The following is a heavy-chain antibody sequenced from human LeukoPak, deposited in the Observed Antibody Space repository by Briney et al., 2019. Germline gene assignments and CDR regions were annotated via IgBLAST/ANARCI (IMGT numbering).Heavy chain of an antibody. D-gene: IGHD3-22*01. V-gene: IGHV3-7*03. J-gene: IGHJ4*02. CDR3: ARVYDSSALDY. Sequence: PGGSLRLSCAASGFTFSSFWMSWVRQAPGKGLEWVANIKQDGSEKYYVDSVKGRFTISRDNAKNSLYLQMNSLRAEDTAVYYCARVYDSSALDYWGQGTLVTVSS. CDR2: IKQDGSEK. CDR1: GFTFSSFW.